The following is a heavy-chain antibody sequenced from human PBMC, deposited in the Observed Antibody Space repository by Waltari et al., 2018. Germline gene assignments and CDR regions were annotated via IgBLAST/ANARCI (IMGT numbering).Heavy chain of an antibody. Sequence: QVQLVQRGAEVKKPGASVKVSCKASGYTFTGYYIHWVRKAPGQGLEWMGRINPNSGGTNYAQKFQGRVTMTRDTSINTAYMELSRLRPDDTAVYYCAKGQEHYYDNSGSFVSWGQGTLVTVSS. V-gene: IGHV1-2*06. J-gene: IGHJ5*01. CDR2: INPNSGGT. D-gene: IGHD3-22*01. CDR1: GYTFTGYY. CDR3: AKGQEHYYDNSGSFVS.